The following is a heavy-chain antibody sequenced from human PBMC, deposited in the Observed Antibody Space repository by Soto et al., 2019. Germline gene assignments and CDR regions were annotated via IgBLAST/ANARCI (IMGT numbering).Heavy chain of an antibody. CDR1: GGSISSGGYS. D-gene: IGHD3-22*01. J-gene: IGHJ1*01. CDR2: IYHSGST. CDR3: ASARQYYYDSSGYSAEYFQH. V-gene: IGHV4-30-2*01. Sequence: SETLSLTCAVSGGSISSGGYSWSWIRQPPGKGLEWIGYIYHSGSTYYNPSLKSRVTISVDRSKNQFSLKLSSVTAADTALYYCASARQYYYDSSGYSAEYFQHWGQGTLVTVSS.